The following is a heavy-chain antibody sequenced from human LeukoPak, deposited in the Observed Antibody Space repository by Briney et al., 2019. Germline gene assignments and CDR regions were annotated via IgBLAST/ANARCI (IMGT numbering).Heavy chain of an antibody. J-gene: IGHJ3*02. CDR1: GYTLTDLS. CDR2: FDPGDGEM. D-gene: IGHD5/OR15-5a*01. CDR3: ATDSAHISVLDAFDI. V-gene: IGHV1-24*01. Sequence: ASVKVSCKVSGYTLTDLSMHWVRQAPGKGLEWIGGFDPGDGEMIYAQKFQGRVTMTEDTSTDTAYMDLSSLRSEDTAVYYCATDSAHISVLDAFDIWGQGTMVTVSS.